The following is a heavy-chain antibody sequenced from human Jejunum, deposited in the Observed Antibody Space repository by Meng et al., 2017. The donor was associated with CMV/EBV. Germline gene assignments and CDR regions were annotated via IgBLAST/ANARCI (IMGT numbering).Heavy chain of an antibody. Sequence: ASEYTFTDYYMQWGRQAPGQGLEWMGWINPQTGDTNYAPKFQGRVTMTRDMSINTVYMEVTRLRSADTAVYYCAKDAGSFLDYYFDYWGQGTLVTVSS. CDR1: EYTFTDYY. CDR3: AKDAGSFLDYYFDY. V-gene: IGHV1-2*02. CDR2: INPQTGDT. D-gene: IGHD1-26*01. J-gene: IGHJ4*02.